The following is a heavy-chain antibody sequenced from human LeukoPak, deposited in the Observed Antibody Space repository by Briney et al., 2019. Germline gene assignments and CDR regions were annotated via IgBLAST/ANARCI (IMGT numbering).Heavy chain of an antibody. CDR1: GGSISSGGYY. CDR2: IYYSGST. CDR3: AREGYRTNGVCYKDYYYYMDV. J-gene: IGHJ6*03. D-gene: IGHD2-8*01. V-gene: IGHV4-31*03. Sequence: SQTLSLTCTVSGGSISSGGYYWSWIRQHPGKGLEWIGYIYYSGSTYYNPSLKSRVTISVDTSKNQFSLKLSSVTAADTAVYYCAREGYRTNGVCYKDYYYYMDVWGKGTTVTVSS.